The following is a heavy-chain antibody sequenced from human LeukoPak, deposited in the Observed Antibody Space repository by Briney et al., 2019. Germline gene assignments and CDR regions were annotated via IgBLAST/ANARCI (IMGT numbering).Heavy chain of an antibody. Sequence: GGSLRLSCAASGFTFDDYAMHWVRQAPGKGLEWVSGISWNSGSIGYADSVKGRFTISRDNSKNTLYLQMNSLRAEDTAVYYCAKDTSSGWFSLDYWGQGTLVTVSS. CDR3: AKDTSSGWFSLDY. CDR1: GFTFDDYA. V-gene: IGHV3-9*01. J-gene: IGHJ4*02. D-gene: IGHD6-19*01. CDR2: ISWNSGSI.